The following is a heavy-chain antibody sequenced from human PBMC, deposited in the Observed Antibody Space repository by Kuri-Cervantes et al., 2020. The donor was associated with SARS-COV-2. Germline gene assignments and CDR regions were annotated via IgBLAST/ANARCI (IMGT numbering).Heavy chain of an antibody. CDR2: IYYSGST. CDR3: ARVNDYYFDY. V-gene: IGHV4-59*01. D-gene: IGHD1-1*01. Sequence: GSLRPSCTVSGGSISSYYWSWIRQPPGKGLEWIGYIYYSGSTNYNPSLKSRVTISVDTSKNQFSLKLSSVTAADTAVYYCARVNDYYFDYWSQGTLVTVSS. J-gene: IGHJ4*02. CDR1: GGSISSYY.